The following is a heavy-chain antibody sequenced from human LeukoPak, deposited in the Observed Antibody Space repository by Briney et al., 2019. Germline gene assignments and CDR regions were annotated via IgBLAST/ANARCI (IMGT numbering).Heavy chain of an antibody. V-gene: IGHV3-7*01. Sequence: GGSLRLSCAASGFTFSSYWMSWVRQAPGKGLEWVANIKQDGSEKYYVDSVKGRFTISRDNAKNSLYLQMNSLRAEDTAVYYCARVGYVWGSYRYAYYFDYWGQGTLVTVSS. CDR3: ARVGYVWGSYRYAYYFDY. D-gene: IGHD3-16*02. J-gene: IGHJ4*02. CDR2: IKQDGSEK. CDR1: GFTFSSYW.